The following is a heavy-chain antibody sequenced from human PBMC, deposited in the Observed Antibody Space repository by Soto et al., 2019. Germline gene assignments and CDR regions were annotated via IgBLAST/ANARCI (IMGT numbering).Heavy chain of an antibody. CDR2: ISSSSSTI. V-gene: IGHV3-48*02. D-gene: IGHD1-26*01. Sequence: EVQLVESGGGLVQPGGSLRLSCAASGFTFSSYSMNWVRQAPGKGLEWVSYISSSSSTIYYADSVKGRFTISRDNAKNSLYLQTNSLGDEDTGVYYCARDRGAIVGALGMPSYFDYWGQGTLVTVSS. CDR1: GFTFSSYS. CDR3: ARDRGAIVGALGMPSYFDY. J-gene: IGHJ4*02.